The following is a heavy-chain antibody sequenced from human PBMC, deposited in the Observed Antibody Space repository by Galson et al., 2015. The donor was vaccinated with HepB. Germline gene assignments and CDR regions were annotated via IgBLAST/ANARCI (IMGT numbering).Heavy chain of an antibody. V-gene: IGHV5-51*03. Sequence: QSGAEVKKPGESLKISCKTSGYTFTTYWIGWVRQMPGKGLEWMGIIYPGDSDTRYSPSFKGQVTMSADKSISTAYLQWNSLKASDTAIYYCARCQGVYYFDQWGQGSLVTVSS. J-gene: IGHJ4*02. D-gene: IGHD3-10*01. CDR1: GYTFTTYW. CDR3: ARCQGVYYFDQ. CDR2: IYPGDSDT.